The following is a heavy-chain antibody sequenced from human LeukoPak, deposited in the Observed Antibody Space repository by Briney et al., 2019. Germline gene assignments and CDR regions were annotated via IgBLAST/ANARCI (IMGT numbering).Heavy chain of an antibody. J-gene: IGHJ4*02. Sequence: PSETLSLTCTVSGGSISSYYWSWIRQPPGKGLEWIGYIYYSGSTNYNPSLKSRVTISVDRSKNQFSLKLSSVTAADTAVYYCARGTQTYYYDSSGYYYDYWGQGTLVTVSS. CDR3: ARGTQTYYYDSSGYYYDY. CDR2: IYYSGST. D-gene: IGHD3-22*01. CDR1: GGSISSYY. V-gene: IGHV4-59*12.